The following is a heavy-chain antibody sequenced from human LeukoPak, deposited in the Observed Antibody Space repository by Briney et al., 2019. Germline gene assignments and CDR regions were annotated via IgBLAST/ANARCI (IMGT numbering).Heavy chain of an antibody. CDR3: ARLIVPAAMLSAIDI. J-gene: IGHJ3*02. D-gene: IGHD2-2*01. CDR2: ISSSSSYI. Sequence: PGGSLRLSCAASGFTFSSYSMNWVRQAPGKGLEWVSSISSSSSYIYYADSVKGRFTISRDNAKNSLYLQMNSLRAEDTAVYYCARLIVPAAMLSAIDIWGQGTMVTVSS. CDR1: GFTFSSYS. V-gene: IGHV3-21*01.